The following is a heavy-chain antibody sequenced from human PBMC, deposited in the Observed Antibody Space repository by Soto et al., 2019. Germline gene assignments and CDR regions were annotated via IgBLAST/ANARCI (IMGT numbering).Heavy chain of an antibody. Sequence: SETLSLTCSVSGDSTTSDAYYWGWIRQPPGKGLEWLGSIYYSGYTYYNPSLKSRVTISVDRSRNQFSLNLRSVTAADTAVYYCVSGTSFYDVLTGYYVGRWFDPWGQGTLVTVSS. CDR2: IYYSGYT. CDR1: GDSTTSDAYY. CDR3: VSGTSFYDVLTGYYVGRWFDP. V-gene: IGHV4-39*01. D-gene: IGHD3-9*01. J-gene: IGHJ5*02.